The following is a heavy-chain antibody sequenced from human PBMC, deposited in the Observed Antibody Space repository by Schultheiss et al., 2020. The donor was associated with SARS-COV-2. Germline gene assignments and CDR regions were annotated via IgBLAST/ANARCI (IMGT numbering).Heavy chain of an antibody. Sequence: SVKVSCKASGGTFSSYAISWVRQAPGQGLEWMGGIIPIFGTANYAQKFQGRVTITADESTSTAYMELSSLRSEDTAVYYCARRGGTVYCSGGSCYWDYYYGMDVWGQGTTVTVSS. CDR1: GGTFSSYA. J-gene: IGHJ6*02. D-gene: IGHD2-15*01. V-gene: IGHV1-69*13. CDR3: ARRGGTVYCSGGSCYWDYYYGMDV. CDR2: IIPIFGTA.